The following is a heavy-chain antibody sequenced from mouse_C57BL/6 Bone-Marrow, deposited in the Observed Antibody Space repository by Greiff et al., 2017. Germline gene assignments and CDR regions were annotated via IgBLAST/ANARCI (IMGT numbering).Heavy chain of an antibody. D-gene: IGHD2-5*01. Sequence: QVTLKVSGPGILQPSQTLSLTCSFSGFSLSTFGMGVGWIRRPSGKGLEWLAHIWWDDDKYYNPALKRRLTIYKDTSKNQVFLKIANVDTADTATYYCARMGSYYSNSAWFAYWGQGTLVTVSA. V-gene: IGHV8-8*01. CDR1: GFSLSTFGMG. J-gene: IGHJ3*01. CDR2: IWWDDDK. CDR3: ARMGSYYSNSAWFAY.